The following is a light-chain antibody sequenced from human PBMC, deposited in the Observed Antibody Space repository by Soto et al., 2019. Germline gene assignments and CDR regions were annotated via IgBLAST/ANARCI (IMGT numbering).Light chain of an antibody. V-gene: IGKV1-39*01. CDR2: AAS. J-gene: IGKJ1*01. CDR3: QQCYSSPRT. CDR1: QSISTY. Sequence: DIQMTQSPSTLSASVGDRVTITCRASQSISTYLNWYQQKLGRAPTLLIYAASSLQSGVPSRFSGGGSGTDFTLTIISLQPEDFAMYFCQQCYSSPRTFGQGTKLDIK.